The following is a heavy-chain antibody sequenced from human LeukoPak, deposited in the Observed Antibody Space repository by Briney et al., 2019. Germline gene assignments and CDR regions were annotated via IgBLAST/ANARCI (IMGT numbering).Heavy chain of an antibody. J-gene: IGHJ3*02. D-gene: IGHD4-17*01. CDR2: IIPIFGTA. CDR3: ARSPYGDYGVAAFDI. CDR1: GGTFSSYA. V-gene: IGHV1-69*01. Sequence: SVTVSCKASGGTFSSYAISWVRQAPGQGLEWMGGIIPIFGTANYAQKFQGRVTITADESTSTAYMELSSLRSEDTAVYYCARSPYGDYGVAAFDIWGQGTMVTVSS.